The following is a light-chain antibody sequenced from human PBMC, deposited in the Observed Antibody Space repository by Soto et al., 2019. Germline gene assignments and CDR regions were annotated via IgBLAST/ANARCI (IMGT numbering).Light chain of an antibody. J-gene: IGLJ3*02. CDR2: EVS. V-gene: IGLV2-14*01. CDR3: SSYTTSSTHWV. CDR1: SSDVGGYNY. Sequence: QSALTQPASVSGSPGQSITISCTGTSSDVGGYNYVSWYQQHPGKAPKLMIYEVSNRPSGVSNRFSGSKSGNTASLTISGLQAGEEADYYCSSYTTSSTHWVFGGGTKLTVL.